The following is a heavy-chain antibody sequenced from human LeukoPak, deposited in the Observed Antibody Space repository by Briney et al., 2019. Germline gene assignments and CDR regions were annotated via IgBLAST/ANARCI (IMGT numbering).Heavy chain of an antibody. CDR3: AREGASLYYYDSSGTDAFDI. J-gene: IGHJ3*02. V-gene: IGHV1-46*01. D-gene: IGHD3-22*01. CDR2: INPSGGST. CDR1: GYTFTGYY. Sequence: GASVKVSCKASGYTFTGYYMHWVRQAPGQGLEWMGIINPSGGSTSYAQKFQGRVTMTRDMSTSTVYMELSSLRSEDTAVYYCAREGASLYYYDSSGTDAFDIWGQGTMVTVSS.